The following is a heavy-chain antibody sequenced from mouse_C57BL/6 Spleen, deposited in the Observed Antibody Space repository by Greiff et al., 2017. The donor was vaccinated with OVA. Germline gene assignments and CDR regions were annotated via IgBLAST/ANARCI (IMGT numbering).Heavy chain of an antibody. Sequence: EVQLQQSGPELVKPGDSVKISCKASGYSFTGYFMNWVMQSHGKSLEWIGRINPYNGDTFYNQKFKGKAILTVDKSSSTAHMELRSLTSEDSAVYYCARLGSYGYWGQGTTLTVSS. CDR2: INPYNGDT. D-gene: IGHD6-1*01. CDR3: ARLGSYGY. J-gene: IGHJ2*01. V-gene: IGHV1-20*01. CDR1: GYSFTGYF.